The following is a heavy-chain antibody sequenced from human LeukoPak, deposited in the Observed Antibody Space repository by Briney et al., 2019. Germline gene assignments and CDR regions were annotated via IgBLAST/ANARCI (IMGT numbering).Heavy chain of an antibody. Sequence: GGSLRLSCAASGFTFNNYAMSWVRQAPGKGLAWVSAISGSGGSTYYADAVRGRFIITRDNSKNTLYLQMNSLRAGDTAVYYCAKDASTGTFYFDYWGQGTLVTVSS. CDR3: AKDASTGTFYFDY. D-gene: IGHD2-2*01. V-gene: IGHV3-23*01. CDR2: ISGSGGST. CDR1: GFTFNNYA. J-gene: IGHJ4*02.